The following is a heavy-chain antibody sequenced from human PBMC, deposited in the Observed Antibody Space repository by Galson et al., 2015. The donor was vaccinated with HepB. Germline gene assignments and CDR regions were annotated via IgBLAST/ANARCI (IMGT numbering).Heavy chain of an antibody. Sequence: SLRLSCAASGFTFSSYGMHWVRQAPGKGLEWVAVIWYDGSNKYYADSVKGRFTISRDNSKNTLYLQMNSLRAEDTAVYYCAKGVREKVAATPYYFDYWGQGTLVTVSS. CDR1: GFTFSSYG. J-gene: IGHJ4*02. V-gene: IGHV3-33*06. CDR3: AKGVREKVAATPYYFDY. D-gene: IGHD2-15*01. CDR2: IWYDGSNK.